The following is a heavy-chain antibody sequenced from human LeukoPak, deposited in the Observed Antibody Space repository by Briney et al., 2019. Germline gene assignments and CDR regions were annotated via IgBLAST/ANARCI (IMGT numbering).Heavy chain of an antibody. V-gene: IGHV5-51*01. CDR2: IYPGDSDT. D-gene: IGHD6-6*01. Sequence: GASLQISCKGSGSIFTSYWIGWGRRLPGKGREGMGIIYPGDSDTRYSPSFQGQVTISADKSISTSYLQWSSLKASDTAMYYCARATQYSSSSFGYWGQGTLVTVSS. CDR3: ARATQYSSSSFGY. CDR1: GSIFTSYW. J-gene: IGHJ4*02.